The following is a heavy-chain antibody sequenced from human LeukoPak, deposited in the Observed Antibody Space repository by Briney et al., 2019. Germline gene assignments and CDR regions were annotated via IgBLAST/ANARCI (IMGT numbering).Heavy chain of an antibody. J-gene: IGHJ5*02. V-gene: IGHV1-2*02. CDR3: ARGRSSQSTTWYNSYNWFDP. Sequence: GASVKVCCKASAYTFTDFYIHWVRQAPGQGLEWMGCINPHSGGTNYAQTFQGRVTMTSDTSISTAYMELSRLRSDDTALYYCARGRSSQSTTWYNSYNWFDPWGQGTLVTVSS. CDR2: INPHSGGT. D-gene: IGHD1-1*01. CDR1: AYTFTDFY.